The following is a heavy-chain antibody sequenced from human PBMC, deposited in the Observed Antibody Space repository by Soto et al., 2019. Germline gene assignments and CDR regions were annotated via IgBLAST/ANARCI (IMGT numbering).Heavy chain of an antibody. Sequence: SETLSLTCAVFGGSFSGFYWTWIRQPPGRGLEWIGEITHSGSTNYNPSLTSRLSMSVDPSKNQFSLRLNSVTAADTAVYFCARGSDRWSPGDWGQGTVVTVSS. D-gene: IGHD2-15*01. CDR1: GGSFSGFY. V-gene: IGHV4-34*01. CDR2: ITHSGST. J-gene: IGHJ4*02. CDR3: ARGSDRWSPGD.